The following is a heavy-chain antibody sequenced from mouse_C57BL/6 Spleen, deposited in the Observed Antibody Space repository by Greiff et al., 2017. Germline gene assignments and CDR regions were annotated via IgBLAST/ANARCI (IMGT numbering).Heavy chain of an antibody. Sequence: QVQLQQPGTELVKPGASVKLSCKASGYTFTSYWMHWVKQRPGQGLEWIGNINPSNGGTNYNEKFKSKATLTVDKTSSTAYMQLSSLTSEDSAVYYWARGGYDDAMDYWGQGTSVTVSS. D-gene: IGHD2-2*01. CDR2: INPSNGGT. CDR3: ARGGYDDAMDY. J-gene: IGHJ4*01. CDR1: GYTFTSYW. V-gene: IGHV1-53*01.